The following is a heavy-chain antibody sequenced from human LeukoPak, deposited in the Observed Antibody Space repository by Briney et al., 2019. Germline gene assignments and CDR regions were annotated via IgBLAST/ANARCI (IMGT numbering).Heavy chain of an antibody. V-gene: IGHV3-21*01. Sequence: PGGSLRLSCAASGFTFSSYSMNWVRQAPGRGLEWVSSISSSSSYIYYADSVKGRFTISRDNSKNTLYLQMNSLRAEDTAVYYCASEDNTSYSVDYWGQGTLVTVSS. CDR2: ISSSSSYI. CDR3: ASEDNTSYSVDY. J-gene: IGHJ4*02. D-gene: IGHD5/OR15-5a*01. CDR1: GFTFSSYS.